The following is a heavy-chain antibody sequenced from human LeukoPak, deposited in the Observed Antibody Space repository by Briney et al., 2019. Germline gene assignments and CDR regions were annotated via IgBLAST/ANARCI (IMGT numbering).Heavy chain of an antibody. J-gene: IGHJ4*02. CDR1: GFTISSFW. Sequence: PGGSLRLSCAASGFTISSFWMSWVRQAPGKGLEWVSYISSSGSTIYYADSVKGRFTISRDNAKNSLYLQMNSLRAEDTAVYYCARDLGGGSYYNFDYWGQGTLVTVSS. CDR2: ISSSGSTI. V-gene: IGHV3-48*04. D-gene: IGHD1-26*01. CDR3: ARDLGGGSYYNFDY.